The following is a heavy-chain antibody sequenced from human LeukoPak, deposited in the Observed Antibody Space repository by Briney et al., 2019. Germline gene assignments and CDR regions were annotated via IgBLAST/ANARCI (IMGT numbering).Heavy chain of an antibody. D-gene: IGHD2-2*01. CDR1: GFTFSSYW. J-gene: IGHJ5*02. CDR2: INSDGSST. V-gene: IGHV3-74*01. Sequence: GGSLRLSCAASGFTFSSYWMHWVRQAPGKGLVWVSRINSDGSSTSYADSVKGRFTISRDSAKNTLYLQMNRLRAEDTAVYYCAGTSCNGCWFDPWGQGTLVTVSS. CDR3: AGTSCNGCWFDP.